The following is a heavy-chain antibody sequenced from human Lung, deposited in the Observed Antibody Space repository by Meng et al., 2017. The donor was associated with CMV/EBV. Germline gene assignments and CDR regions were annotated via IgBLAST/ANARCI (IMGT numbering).Heavy chain of an antibody. CDR1: GYTFPEYA. D-gene: IGHD5-12*01. Sequence: SCKTSGYTFPEYALQWVRQAPGQRLEWMGWINVDSGNTKYSQNFQGRLTITRDTSATTAYMELSSLRSEDTAVYYCARDVYGGYDSWGQGTLVTVSS. J-gene: IGHJ5*01. V-gene: IGHV1-3*01. CDR2: INVDSGNT. CDR3: ARDVYGGYDS.